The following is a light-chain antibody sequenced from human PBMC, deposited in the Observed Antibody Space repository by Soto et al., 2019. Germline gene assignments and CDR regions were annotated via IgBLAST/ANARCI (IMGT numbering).Light chain of an antibody. Sequence: QSVLTQPPSASGTPGQRVTISCSGSSSNIGDSDVYWYHQFPGTAPKLLIYRNNQRPSGVPDRFSGSNSGTSASLAISGLRSEDEADYYCAAWDDSLSGVVFGGGTKLTVL. CDR1: SSNIGDSD. J-gene: IGLJ3*02. CDR2: RNN. CDR3: AAWDDSLSGVV. V-gene: IGLV1-47*01.